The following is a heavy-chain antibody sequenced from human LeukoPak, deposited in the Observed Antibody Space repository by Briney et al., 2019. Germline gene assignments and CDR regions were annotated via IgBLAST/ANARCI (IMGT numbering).Heavy chain of an antibody. CDR2: ISSSGSTI. CDR3: AREGGYSYGSVDY. V-gene: IGHV3-48*03. CDR1: GFTFSSYE. J-gene: IGHJ4*02. D-gene: IGHD5-18*01. Sequence: PGGALKLSFAASGFTFSSYEKKWGRPAPGKGLGWVSYISSSGSTIYYADSVKGRFTISRDNAKNSLYLQMNSLRAEDTAVYYCAREGGYSYGSVDYWGQGTLVTVSS.